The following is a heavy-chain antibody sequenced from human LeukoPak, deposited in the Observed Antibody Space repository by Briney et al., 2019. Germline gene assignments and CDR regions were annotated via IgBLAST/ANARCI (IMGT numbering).Heavy chain of an antibody. J-gene: IGHJ4*02. Sequence: PSETLSLTCTVSGGSISSSSYYWGWIRQPPGKGLEWIGSIYYSGSTNYNPSLKSRVTMSVDTSKNQFSLKLSSVTAADTAVYYCARGDQGDLGDYGGFDYWGQGTLVTVSS. D-gene: IGHD4-17*01. CDR2: IYYSGST. CDR1: GGSISSSSYY. V-gene: IGHV4-39*07. CDR3: ARGDQGDLGDYGGFDY.